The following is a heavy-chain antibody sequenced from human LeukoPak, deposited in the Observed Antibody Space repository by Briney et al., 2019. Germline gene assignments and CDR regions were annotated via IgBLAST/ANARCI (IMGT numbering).Heavy chain of an antibody. J-gene: IGHJ4*02. D-gene: IGHD3-3*01. CDR1: GFTFSGFA. CDR3: AKLGYYDFWSNYLVFDN. CDR2: ISGSGDNT. V-gene: IGHV3-23*01. Sequence: GGSLRLSCAASGFTFSGFAMSWVRRTPGKGLEWVSGISGSGDNTLYADSVKGRFTISRDNSKNTLYLEMNSLRVEDTAVYFCAKLGYYDFWSNYLVFDNWGQGTLVTVSS.